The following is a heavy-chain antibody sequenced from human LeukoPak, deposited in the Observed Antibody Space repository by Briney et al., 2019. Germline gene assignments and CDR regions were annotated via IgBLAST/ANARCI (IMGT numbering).Heavy chain of an antibody. V-gene: IGHV4-34*01. CDR3: ARGRGYCTNGVCYTPEPKYGSGSYSPPRKNYYFDY. CDR1: GGSFSGYY. Sequence: SETLSLTCAVYGGSFSGYYWSGIRHPPGKGREWVGEIIHSGSAKHNPSLKGRVRISVDTSKNQYPLKLRSVPAADPAVYYCARGRGYCTNGVCYTPEPKYGSGSYSPPRKNYYFDYWGQGTLVTVSS. D-gene: IGHD2-8*01. J-gene: IGHJ4*02. CDR2: IIHSGSA.